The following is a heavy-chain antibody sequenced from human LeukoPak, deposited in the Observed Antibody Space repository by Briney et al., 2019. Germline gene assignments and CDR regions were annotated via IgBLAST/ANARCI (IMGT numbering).Heavy chain of an antibody. Sequence: GGSLRLSCATSGFTFSSYRMSWVRQAPGTGLERVANIKQDGSEKYYVDSVKCRFTISRDNAKTSLYQQMNSMRAEDTAVYYCARDESGESELDYWGQGTLVTVSS. CDR2: IKQDGSEK. CDR1: GFTFSSYR. V-gene: IGHV3-7*01. CDR3: ARDESGESELDY. D-gene: IGHD1-26*01. J-gene: IGHJ4*02.